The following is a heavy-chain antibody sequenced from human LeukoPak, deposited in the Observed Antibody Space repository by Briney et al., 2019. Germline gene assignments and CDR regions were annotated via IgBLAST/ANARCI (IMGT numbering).Heavy chain of an antibody. CDR1: GFTFRSYA. V-gene: IGHV3-23*01. D-gene: IGHD1-26*01. CDR3: AKLGHSGSYKSMDYYMDV. CDR2: ISGSGSTT. J-gene: IGHJ6*03. Sequence: PGGSLRLSCAASGFTFRSYAMNWVRQAPGKGLEWVSTISGSGSTTNYADSVKGRFTISRDNSKNTLSLQMNSLRAEDTAVYYCAKLGHSGSYKSMDYYMDVWGKGTTVTVSS.